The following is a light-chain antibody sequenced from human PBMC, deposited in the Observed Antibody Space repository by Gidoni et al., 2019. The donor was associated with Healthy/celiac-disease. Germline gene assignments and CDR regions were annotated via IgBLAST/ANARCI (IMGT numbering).Light chain of an antibody. CDR3: QQSYSTPVT. CDR1: QSISSY. V-gene: IGKV1-39*01. Sequence: DIQMTQSPSSLSASVGDRVPITCRASQSISSYLNWYQQKPGKAPKLLIYAASSLQSGVPSRFSGSGAGTDFTLTISSLQPEDFATYYCQQSYSTPVTFXPXTKVDIK. J-gene: IGKJ3*01. CDR2: AAS.